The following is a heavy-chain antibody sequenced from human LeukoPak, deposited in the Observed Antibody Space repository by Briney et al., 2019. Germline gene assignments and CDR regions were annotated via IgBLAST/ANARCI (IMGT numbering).Heavy chain of an antibody. V-gene: IGHV4-59*04. CDR1: GFTFSSYA. CDR2: IHYSGKT. J-gene: IGHJ5*02. Sequence: PGGSLRLSCAASGFTFSSYAMSWVRQPPGEGLEWIGNIHYSGKTYYNPSLKSRVTISIDTSRNQFSLKLSSVTAADTAVYSCAKVGGLAVAGTDNWMDPWGQGTLVTVSS. CDR3: AKVGGLAVAGTDNWMDP. D-gene: IGHD6-19*01.